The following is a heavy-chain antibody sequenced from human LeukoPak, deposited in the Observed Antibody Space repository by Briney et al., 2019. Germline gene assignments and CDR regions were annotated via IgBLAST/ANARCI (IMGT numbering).Heavy chain of an antibody. CDR2: ISSSSTI. Sequence: PGGSLRLSCAASGFTFSSYSMNWVRQAPGKGLEWVSYISSSSTIYYADSVKGRFTISRDNAKNSLYLQMNSLRAEDTAVYYCARDSPRSSSCDYWGQGTLVTVSS. CDR1: GFTFSSYS. J-gene: IGHJ4*02. V-gene: IGHV3-48*04. D-gene: IGHD6-6*01. CDR3: ARDSPRSSSCDY.